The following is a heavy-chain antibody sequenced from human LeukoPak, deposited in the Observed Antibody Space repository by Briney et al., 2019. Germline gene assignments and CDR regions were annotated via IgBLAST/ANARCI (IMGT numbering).Heavy chain of an antibody. D-gene: IGHD3-10*01. Sequence: TPSETLSLTCTVSGGSISSYYWSWIRQPPGKGLEWIGYIYYSGSTNYNPSLKSRVTISVDTSKNQFSLKLSSVTAADTAVYYCARGWVPMVAPFDYWGQGTLVTVSS. CDR2: IYYSGST. V-gene: IGHV4-59*01. CDR3: ARGWVPMVAPFDY. J-gene: IGHJ4*02. CDR1: GGSISSYY.